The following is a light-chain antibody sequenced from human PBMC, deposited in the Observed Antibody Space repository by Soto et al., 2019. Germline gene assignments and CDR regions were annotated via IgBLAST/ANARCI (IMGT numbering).Light chain of an antibody. Sequence: EIVLTQSPGTLSLSPGESATLSCRASQSFNNYLAWYQQKPGQSPRLLIYDASIRATGVPERFSGSGAGTDFSLTISRLEPEDFAVYYCQQYRSSPLITFGQGTRLEIK. CDR2: DAS. CDR3: QQYRSSPLIT. J-gene: IGKJ5*01. CDR1: QSFNNY. V-gene: IGKV3-20*01.